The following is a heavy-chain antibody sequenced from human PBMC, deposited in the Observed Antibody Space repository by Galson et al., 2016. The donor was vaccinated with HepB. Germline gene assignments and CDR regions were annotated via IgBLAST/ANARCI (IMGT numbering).Heavy chain of an antibody. CDR1: SISSGNW. CDR2: VYHSGST. J-gene: IGHJ2*01. CDR3: ARELEFRHYDRSGPLGYFDL. V-gene: IGHV4-4*02. D-gene: IGHD3-22*01. Sequence: SISSGNWWSWVRQPPGKGLEWIGEVYHSGSTNYNPSLKSRVTISVDKSKNHFSLKLTSVTAADTAVYYCARELEFRHYDRSGPLGYFDLWGRGTLVTVSS.